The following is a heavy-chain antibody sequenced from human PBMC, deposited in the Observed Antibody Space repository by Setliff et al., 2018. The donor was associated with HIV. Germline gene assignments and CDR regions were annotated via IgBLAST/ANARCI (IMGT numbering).Heavy chain of an antibody. D-gene: IGHD4-17*01. V-gene: IGHV4-34*01. CDR2: TSHSGKT. J-gene: IGHJ4*02. CDR1: GGPLSGHY. CDR3: ASFFVTTVTNQDY. Sequence: PSETLSLTCAVYGGPLSGHYWSWIRQPPGQGLEWIGETSHSGKTNYNPSLKSRVTISVDTSKNQFSLKLTSVTAADTAMYYCASFFVTTVTNQDYWGQGTPVTVSS.